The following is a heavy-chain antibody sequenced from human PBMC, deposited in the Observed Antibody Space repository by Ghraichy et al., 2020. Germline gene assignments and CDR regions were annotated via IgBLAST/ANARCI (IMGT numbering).Heavy chain of an antibody. Sequence: GGSPRLSCAASGFTFSSYAMSWVRQAPGKGLEWVSYISGSGDTMYADSVKGRFIISRDNSKNTLYLQMNSLRGEDTARYFCAKDSFYSGGWYWRYWGQGTLVTVSS. V-gene: IGHV3-23*01. D-gene: IGHD6-19*01. CDR2: ISGSGDT. CDR1: GFTFSSYA. J-gene: IGHJ4*02. CDR3: AKDSFYSGGWYWRY.